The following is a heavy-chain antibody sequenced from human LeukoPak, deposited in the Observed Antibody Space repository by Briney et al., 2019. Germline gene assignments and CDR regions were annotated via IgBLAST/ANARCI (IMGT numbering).Heavy chain of an antibody. D-gene: IGHD6-13*01. CDR3: ARRYSSSWTH. J-gene: IGHJ4*02. CDR2: IYSGGST. CDR1: GFTVSSNH. V-gene: IGHV3-66*02. Sequence: GGSLRLSCAASGFTVSSNHMSWVRQAPGKGLEWVSVIYSGGSTYYADSVKGRFTISRDNSKNTLYLQMNSLRAEDTAVYYCARRYSSSWTHWGQGTLVTVSS.